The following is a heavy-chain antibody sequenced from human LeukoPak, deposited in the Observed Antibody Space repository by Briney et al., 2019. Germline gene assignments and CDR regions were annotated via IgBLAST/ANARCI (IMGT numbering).Heavy chain of an antibody. CDR2: IRYDGGNK. D-gene: IGHD1-26*01. CDR3: VKEGGSYYSYYYYMDV. J-gene: IGHJ6*03. Sequence: GGSLRLSCAASRFTFSTYVMHWVRQAPGKGLEWVAFIRYDGGNKYYADSVKGRFTISRDNSKNTLYLQMNSLRTEDTAVYYCVKEGGSYYSYYYYMDVWGKGTTVTVSS. CDR1: RFTFSTYV. V-gene: IGHV3-30*02.